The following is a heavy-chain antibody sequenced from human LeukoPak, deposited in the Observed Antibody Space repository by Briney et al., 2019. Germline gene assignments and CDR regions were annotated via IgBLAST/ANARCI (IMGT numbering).Heavy chain of an antibody. Sequence: SETLSLTCTVSGGSISSGGYYWSWIRQHPGKGLEWIGYIYYSGSTYYNPSLKSRVTILVDTSKNQFSLKLSSVTAADTAVYYCAKCIAAAATTFGYWGQGTLVTVSS. D-gene: IGHD6-13*01. CDR2: IYYSGST. CDR1: GGSISSGGYY. CDR3: AKCIAAAATTFGY. J-gene: IGHJ4*02. V-gene: IGHV4-31*03.